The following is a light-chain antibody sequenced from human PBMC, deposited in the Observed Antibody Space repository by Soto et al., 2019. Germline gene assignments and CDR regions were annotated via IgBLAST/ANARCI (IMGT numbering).Light chain of an antibody. J-gene: IGLJ2*01. CDR1: SSDVGGYNS. CDR3: SSYAGSNTVI. Sequence: QSALTQPPSASGCPGQSVIISCTGTSSDVGGYNSVSWYQHHPGKAPKLMIFEVNQRPSGVPDRFSGSKSGNTASLTVSGLQAEDEADYYCSSYAGSNTVIFGGGTKLTVL. CDR2: EVN. V-gene: IGLV2-8*01.